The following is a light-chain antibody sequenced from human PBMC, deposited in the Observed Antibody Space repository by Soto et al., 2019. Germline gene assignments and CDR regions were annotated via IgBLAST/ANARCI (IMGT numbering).Light chain of an antibody. V-gene: IGLV2-8*01. Sequence: QSALTQPPSASGSPGQSVTISCTGTSSDVGAYNYVSWYQQLPGKAPKLIIYEVSKRPSGVPDRFSGSKSSNTASLTVSGLQAEDEADYYCTSYAGTYSFFYVFGTGTKLTVL. CDR2: EVS. CDR3: TSYAGTYSFFYV. J-gene: IGLJ1*01. CDR1: SSDVGAYNY.